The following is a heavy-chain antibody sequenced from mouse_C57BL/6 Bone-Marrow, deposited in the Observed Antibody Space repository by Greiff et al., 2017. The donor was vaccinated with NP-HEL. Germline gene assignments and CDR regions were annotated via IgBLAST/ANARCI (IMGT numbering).Heavy chain of an antibody. D-gene: IGHD1-1*01. CDR1: GFTFSDYG. J-gene: IGHJ2*01. V-gene: IGHV5-17*01. Sequence: EVQRVESGGGLVKPGGSLKLSCAASGFTFSDYGMHWVRQAPEKGLEWVAYISSGSSTIYYVDTVKGRFTISRDNAKNTLFLQMTSLRSEDTAMYYCARDLIYYGSSPYYFDYWGQGTTLTVSS. CDR3: ARDLIYYGSSPYYFDY. CDR2: ISSGSSTI.